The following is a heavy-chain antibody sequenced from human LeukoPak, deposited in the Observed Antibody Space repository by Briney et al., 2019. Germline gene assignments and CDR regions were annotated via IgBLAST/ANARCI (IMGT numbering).Heavy chain of an antibody. D-gene: IGHD3-3*01. V-gene: IGHV1-2*02. CDR2: INPNSGGT. CDR1: GYTFTGYY. CDR3: ARDESIAIFGVVPFDY. J-gene: IGHJ4*02. Sequence: ASVKVSCKASGYTFTGYYMHWVRQAPGQGLEWMGWINPNSGGTNYAQKFQGRVTMTRDTSISTAYMELSRLRSDDTAVYYCARDESIAIFGVVPFDYWGQRTLVTVSS.